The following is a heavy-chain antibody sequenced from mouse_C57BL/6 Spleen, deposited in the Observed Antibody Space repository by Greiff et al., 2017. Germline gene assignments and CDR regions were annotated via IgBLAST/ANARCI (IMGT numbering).Heavy chain of an antibody. CDR2: IYPGDGDT. Sequence: GQLQQSGAELVKPGASVKISCKASGYAFSSYWMNWVKQRPGKGLEWIGQIYPGDGDTNYNGKFKGKATLTADKSSSTAYMQLSSLSSEDSAVYFCAREGDYGSWFAYWGQGTLVTVSA. CDR1: GYAFSSYW. J-gene: IGHJ3*01. D-gene: IGHD1-1*02. CDR3: AREGDYGSWFAY. V-gene: IGHV1-80*01.